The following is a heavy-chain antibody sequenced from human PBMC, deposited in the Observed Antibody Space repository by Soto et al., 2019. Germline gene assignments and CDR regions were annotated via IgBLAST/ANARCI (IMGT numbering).Heavy chain of an antibody. CDR1: GFTFSSYG. CDR2: IWYDGSNK. J-gene: IGHJ4*02. Sequence: PGGSLRLSCAASGFTFSSYGMHWVRQAPGKGLEWVAVIWYDGSNKYYADSVKGRFTISRDNSKNTLYLQMNSLRAEDTAVYYCASQRRIQLWTLSPSGDYWGQGTLVTVSS. CDR3: ASQRRIQLWTLSPSGDY. D-gene: IGHD5-18*01. V-gene: IGHV3-30*02.